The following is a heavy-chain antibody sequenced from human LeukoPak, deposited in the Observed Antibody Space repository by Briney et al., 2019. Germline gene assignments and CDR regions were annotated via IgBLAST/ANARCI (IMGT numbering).Heavy chain of an antibody. V-gene: IGHV4-39*01. CDR1: GGSISTTNHF. D-gene: IGHD2-2*01. J-gene: IGHJ4*02. CDR2: IYHSGTT. CDR3: ARHDMEDQLLYYFDD. Sequence: PSETLSLTCSVSGGSISTTNHFWGWIRQPPAKGLEWIGSIYHSGTTYYYPSLQSRVTISVDTSKNQFSLKLSSVTAADTAVYYCARHDMEDQLLYYFDDWGQGTLVTVSS.